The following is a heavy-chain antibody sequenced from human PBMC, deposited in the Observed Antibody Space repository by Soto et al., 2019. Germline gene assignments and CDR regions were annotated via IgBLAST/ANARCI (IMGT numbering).Heavy chain of an antibody. Sequence: ASVKVSCKVSGYTLTELSMHWVRQAPGKGLEWMGGFDPEDGETIYAQKFQGRVTMTEDTSTDTAYMELSSLRSEDTAVYYCATSRRYFDWQGRWGYYGMDVWGQGTTVTVSS. V-gene: IGHV1-24*01. D-gene: IGHD3-9*01. J-gene: IGHJ6*02. CDR1: GYTLTELS. CDR2: FDPEDGET. CDR3: ATSRRYFDWQGRWGYYGMDV.